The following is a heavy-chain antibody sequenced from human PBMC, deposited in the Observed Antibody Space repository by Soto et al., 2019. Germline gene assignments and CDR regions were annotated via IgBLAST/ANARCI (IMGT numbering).Heavy chain of an antibody. Sequence: GGSLRLSCAASGFTFSSYSMNWVRQAPGKGLEWVSSISSSSSYIYYADSVKGRFTISRDNAKNSLYLQMNGLRAEDTAVYYCARESGSYTLRLDPWGQGTLVTVSS. CDR1: GFTFSSYS. CDR2: ISSSSSYI. V-gene: IGHV3-21*01. CDR3: ARESGSYTLRLDP. J-gene: IGHJ5*02. D-gene: IGHD3-10*01.